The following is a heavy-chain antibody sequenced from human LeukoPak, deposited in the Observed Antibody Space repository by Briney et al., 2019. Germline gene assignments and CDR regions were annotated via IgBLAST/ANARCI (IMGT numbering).Heavy chain of an antibody. CDR2: IYYSGST. Sequence: SETLSLTCTVSGGSISSSSYYWGWIRQPPGKGLEWIGSIYYSGSTYYNPSLKSRVTISVDTSKNQFSLKLSSVTAADTAVYYCASLVSQYSSGWPHRDYWGQGTLVTVSS. CDR1: GGSISSSSYY. J-gene: IGHJ4*02. D-gene: IGHD6-19*01. CDR3: ASLVSQYSSGWPHRDY. V-gene: IGHV4-39*01.